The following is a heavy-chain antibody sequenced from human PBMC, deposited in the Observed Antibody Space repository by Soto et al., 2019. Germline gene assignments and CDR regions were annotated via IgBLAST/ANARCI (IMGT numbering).Heavy chain of an antibody. CDR1: GGSFSGYY. CDR3: AREQYCSGGSCYSNY. J-gene: IGHJ4*02. V-gene: IGHV4-34*01. D-gene: IGHD2-15*01. Sequence: SETLSLTCAVYGGSFSGYYWSWIRQPPGKGLEWIGEINHSGSTNYNPSLKSRVTISVDTSKNQFSLKLSSVTAADTAVYYCAREQYCSGGSCYSNYWGQGTLVTVSS. CDR2: INHSGST.